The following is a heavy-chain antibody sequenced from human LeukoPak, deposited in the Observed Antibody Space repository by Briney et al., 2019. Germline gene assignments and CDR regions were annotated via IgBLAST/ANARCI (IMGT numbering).Heavy chain of an antibody. J-gene: IGHJ6*02. CDR1: GGSISSGGYY. CDR2: IYYSGST. D-gene: IGHD3-10*01. Sequence: SETLSLTCTVSGGSISSGGYYWSWIRQHPGKGLEWIGYIYYSGSTYYNPSLKGRVTISVDTSKNQFSLKLSSVTAADTAVYYCARDPGGSGSYYNPYYYYGMDVWGQGTTVTVSS. V-gene: IGHV4-31*03. CDR3: ARDPGGSGSYYNPYYYYGMDV.